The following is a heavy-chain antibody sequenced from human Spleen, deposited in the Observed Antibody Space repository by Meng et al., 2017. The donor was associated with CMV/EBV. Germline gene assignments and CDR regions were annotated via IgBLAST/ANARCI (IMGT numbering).Heavy chain of an antibody. D-gene: IGHD5-12*01. CDR2: INPNSGGT. J-gene: IGHJ4*02. CDR1: GGTFSSYA. V-gene: IGHV1-2*02. CDR3: ARGGEVATITLDY. Sequence: QVLVVRCGAEVKKPGSSVKVSCKASGGTFSSYAISWVRQAPGQGLEWMGWINPNSGGTNYAQKFQGRVTMTRDTSISTAYMELSRLRSDDTAVYYCARGGEVATITLDYWGQGTLVTVSS.